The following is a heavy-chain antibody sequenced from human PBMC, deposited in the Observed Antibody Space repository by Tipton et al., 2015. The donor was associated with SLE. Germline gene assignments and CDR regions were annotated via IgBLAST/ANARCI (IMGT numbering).Heavy chain of an antibody. J-gene: IGHJ6*02. Sequence: TLSLTCIVSDGSISTSNYCWSWIRQLPGKGLEWIGCIYYSGLTYFSPSLKSRLTLSVDTSGNQFSLKLSSVTAADTAIYYCARTPTTTTGWGMDVWGQGTTVTVSS. V-gene: IGHV4-31*03. CDR2: IYYSGLT. CDR1: DGSISTSNYC. D-gene: IGHD1-1*01. CDR3: ARTPTTTTGWGMDV.